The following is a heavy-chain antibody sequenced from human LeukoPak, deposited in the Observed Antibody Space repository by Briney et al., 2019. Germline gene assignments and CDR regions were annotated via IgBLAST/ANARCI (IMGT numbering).Heavy chain of an antibody. CDR2: ISGSGGST. CDR1: GFTFSSYA. CDR3: ARSDYYGSGSYYNGRFQH. J-gene: IGHJ1*01. D-gene: IGHD3-10*01. Sequence: GGSLRVSCAASGFTFSSYAMSWVRQAPGKGLEWVSAISGSGGSTYYADSVKGRFTISRDNAKSSLYLQMNSLRAEDTAVYYCARSDYYGSGSYYNGRFQHWGQGTLVTVSS. V-gene: IGHV3-23*01.